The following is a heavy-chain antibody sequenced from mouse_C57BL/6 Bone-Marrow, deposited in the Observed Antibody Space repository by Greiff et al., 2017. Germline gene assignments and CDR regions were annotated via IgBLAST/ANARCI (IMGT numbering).Heavy chain of an antibody. J-gene: IGHJ3*01. Sequence: EVPGVESGGDLVKPGGSLKLSCAASGFTFSSYGMSWVRQTPDKRLEWVATISSGGSYTYYPDSVKGRFTISRDNAKNTLYLQMSSLKSEDTAMYYCARFAYWGQGTLVTVSA. CDR2: ISSGGSYT. CDR3: ARFAY. V-gene: IGHV5-6*01. CDR1: GFTFSSYG.